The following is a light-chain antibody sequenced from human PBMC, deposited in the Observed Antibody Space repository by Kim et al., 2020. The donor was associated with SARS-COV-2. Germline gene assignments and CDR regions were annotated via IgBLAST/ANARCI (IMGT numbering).Light chain of an antibody. CDR2: QDS. CDR1: KLGDKY. J-gene: IGLJ1*01. V-gene: IGLV3-1*01. Sequence: SVSQGKTARITCSGDKLGDKYACWYQQKPGQSPVLVIYQDSKRPSGIPERFSGSNSGNTATLTIGGTQAMDEADYYCQAWDSSTEVFGTGTKVTV. CDR3: QAWDSSTEV.